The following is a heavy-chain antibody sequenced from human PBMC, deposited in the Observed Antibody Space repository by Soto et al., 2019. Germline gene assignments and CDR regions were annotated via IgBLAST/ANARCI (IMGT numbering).Heavy chain of an antibody. Sequence: TGGSLRLSCAISGFSVSSNYLSWVRQAPGKGLEWVSVHYSGGSTYYADSVQGRFTISRDKSNNTLYLQMRRVRAEDTAVYFCARHRHPRGTVGATSPLDPWGQGTQVTVPQ. V-gene: IGHV3-53*01. CDR2: HYSGGST. J-gene: IGHJ5*02. CDR1: GFSVSSNY. D-gene: IGHD1-26*01. CDR3: ARHRHPRGTVGATSPLDP.